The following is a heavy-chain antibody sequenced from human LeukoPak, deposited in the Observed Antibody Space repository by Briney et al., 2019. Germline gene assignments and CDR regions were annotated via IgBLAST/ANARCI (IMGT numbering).Heavy chain of an antibody. V-gene: IGHV3-33*01. D-gene: IGHD3-9*01. Sequence: PGRSLRLSCAASGFTFSSYGMHWVRQAPGKGLEWVAVIWYDGSNKYYADSVKGRFTISRDNSKNTLYLQMNSLRAEDTAVYYCVRDLSPYYFDWFYYYYYGMDVWGQGTTVTVSS. CDR3: VRDLSPYYFDWFYYYYYGMDV. CDR2: IWYDGSNK. CDR1: GFTFSSYG. J-gene: IGHJ6*02.